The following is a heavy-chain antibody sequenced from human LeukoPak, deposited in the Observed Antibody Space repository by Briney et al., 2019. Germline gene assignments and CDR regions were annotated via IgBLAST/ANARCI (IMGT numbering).Heavy chain of an antibody. CDR1: KFTFSSYP. CDR3: AKGYTIVATTPDY. D-gene: IGHD5-12*01. V-gene: IGHV3-23*01. J-gene: IGHJ4*02. CDR2: ISGSGGST. Sequence: GGSLRLSCAASKFTFSSYPMHWVRQAPGKGLEWVSAISGSGGSTYYADSVKGRFTISRDNSKNTLYLQMNSLRAEDTAVYYCAKGYTIVATTPDYWGQGTLVTVSS.